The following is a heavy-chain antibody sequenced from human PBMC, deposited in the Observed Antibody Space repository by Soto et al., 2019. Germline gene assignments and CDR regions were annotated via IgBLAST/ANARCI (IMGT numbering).Heavy chain of an antibody. CDR3: VRSTGSHDL. CDR1: GFTFSYYA. V-gene: IGHV3-64D*06. Sequence: EVQLVESGGGLVQPGGSLRLSCSASGFTFSYYAMHWVRQAPGKGLEYVSAISSNGDNTYYADSVKGRFTISRDISKNTLYLQMSSLRAEDTAVYYRVRSTGSHDLWGQGTLVTVSS. J-gene: IGHJ4*02. CDR2: ISSNGDNT. D-gene: IGHD1-26*01.